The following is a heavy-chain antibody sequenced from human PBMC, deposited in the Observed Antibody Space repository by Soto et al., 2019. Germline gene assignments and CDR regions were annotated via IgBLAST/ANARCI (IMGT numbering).Heavy chain of an antibody. J-gene: IGHJ4*02. Sequence: ASVKVSCKASGYTFTSYDINWVRQATGQGLEWMGWMNPNSGNTGYAQKFQGRVTMTRNTSISTAYMELSSLRSEDPAVYYCARGLLLDHYDFWSGYPLDYWGQGTLVTVSS. D-gene: IGHD3-3*01. CDR2: MNPNSGNT. CDR3: ARGLLLDHYDFWSGYPLDY. V-gene: IGHV1-8*01. CDR1: GYTFTSYD.